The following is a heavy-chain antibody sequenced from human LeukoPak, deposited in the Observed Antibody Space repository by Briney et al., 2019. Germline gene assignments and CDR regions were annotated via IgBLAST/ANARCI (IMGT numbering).Heavy chain of an antibody. CDR2: IYFSGNT. J-gene: IGHJ3*02. D-gene: IGHD3-22*01. Sequence: SETLSLTCTVSGGSISSYYWTWIRQPPGKGLEWIGYIYFSGNTNYNPSLKSRVTMSVDTSKNQFSLKLSSVTAADTAVYYCARGLYYYDSSGYYGAFDIWGQGTMVTVSS. CDR3: ARGLYYYDSSGYYGAFDI. CDR1: GGSISSYY. V-gene: IGHV4-59*01.